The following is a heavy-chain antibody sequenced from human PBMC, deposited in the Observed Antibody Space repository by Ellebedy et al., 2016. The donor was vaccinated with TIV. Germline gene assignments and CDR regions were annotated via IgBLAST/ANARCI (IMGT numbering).Heavy chain of an antibody. CDR3: ARDRNYYDNSDPKHYFDY. CDR1: GYTFTSYG. D-gene: IGHD3-22*01. V-gene: IGHV1-18*04. J-gene: IGHJ4*02. Sequence: ASVKVSCKASGYTFTSYGLSWVRQAPGQGLEWMGWISAYNGHTNYAQELQGRVTMTTDTSTSTAYMELRSLRSDDTAVYYCARDRNYYDNSDPKHYFDYWGQGTLVTVSS. CDR2: ISAYNGHT.